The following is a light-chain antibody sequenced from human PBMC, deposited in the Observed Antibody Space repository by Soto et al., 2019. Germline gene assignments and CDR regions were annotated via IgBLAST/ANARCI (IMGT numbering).Light chain of an antibody. CDR1: SSDVGGYNY. CDR3: CSYAGSSYV. CDR2: DVS. J-gene: IGLJ1*01. Sequence: QSALTQPRSVSGSPGQSVTISCTGTSSDVGGYNYVSWYQQHPGKAPKVKIYDVSTRPSGVPDRFSGSKSGNTASLTISGLQAEDEADYYCCSYAGSSYVFGTGTKDTVL. V-gene: IGLV2-11*01.